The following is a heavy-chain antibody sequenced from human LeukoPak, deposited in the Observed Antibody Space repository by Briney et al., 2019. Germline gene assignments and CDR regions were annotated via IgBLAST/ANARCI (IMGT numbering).Heavy chain of an antibody. J-gene: IGHJ4*02. CDR1: GGSISTSNYY. V-gene: IGHV4-39*07. D-gene: IGHD6-6*01. Sequence: SETLSLTCTVSGGSISTSNYYWGWIRQPPGKGLEWIGNIFYSGSTYYSPSLRSRVTISVDTSKNQFSLKLSSVTAADTAVYYCARVFVPWSSSRPFDYWGQGTLVTVSS. CDR3: ARVFVPWSSSRPFDY. CDR2: IFYSGST.